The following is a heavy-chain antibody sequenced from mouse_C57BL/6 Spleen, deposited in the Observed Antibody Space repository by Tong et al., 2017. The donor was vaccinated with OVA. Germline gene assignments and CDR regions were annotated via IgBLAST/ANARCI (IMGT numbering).Heavy chain of an antibody. CDR1: GYTFTSYY. Sequence: VQLQESGPELVKPGASVKMSCKASGYTFTSYYIHWVKQRPGQGLEWIGWIYPGDGSTKYNEKFKGKATLTADKSSNTAYMQLSSLTSEDSAVYFCARLPLRPFFDYWGQGTTLTVSS. CDR3: ARLPLRPFFDY. D-gene: IGHD1-2*01. CDR2: IYPGDGST. V-gene: IGHV1S56*01. J-gene: IGHJ2*01.